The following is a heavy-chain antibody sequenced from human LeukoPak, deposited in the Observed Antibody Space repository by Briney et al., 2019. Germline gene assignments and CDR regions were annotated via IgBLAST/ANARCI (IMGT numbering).Heavy chain of an antibody. Sequence: ASVKVSCKASGYTSTGYYMHWVRQAPGQGLEWMGRINPNSGGTNYAQKFQGRVTMTRDTSISTAYMELSRLRSDDTAVYYCAKGGYDSSGYYYYWGQGTLVTVSS. CDR2: INPNSGGT. V-gene: IGHV1-2*06. J-gene: IGHJ4*02. D-gene: IGHD3-22*01. CDR1: GYTSTGYY. CDR3: AKGGYDSSGYYYY.